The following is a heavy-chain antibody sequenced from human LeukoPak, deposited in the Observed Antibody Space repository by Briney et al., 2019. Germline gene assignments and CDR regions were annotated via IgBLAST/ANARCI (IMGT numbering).Heavy chain of an antibody. Sequence: PSETLSLTCAVSGGSISSGGYSWSWLRQPRGKGLEWIGYIYHSGSTYYNPSLKSRVTISVDRSKNQFSLKLSSVTAADTAVYYCARDAGQKDTAMAGGAAFDIWGQGTMVTVSS. V-gene: IGHV4-30-2*01. J-gene: IGHJ3*02. CDR1: GGSISSGGYS. CDR3: ARDAGQKDTAMAGGAAFDI. CDR2: IYHSGST. D-gene: IGHD5-18*01.